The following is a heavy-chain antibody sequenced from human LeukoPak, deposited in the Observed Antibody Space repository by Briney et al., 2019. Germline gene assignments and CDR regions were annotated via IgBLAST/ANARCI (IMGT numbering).Heavy chain of an antibody. CDR3: AKVGTESYHYYGMDV. J-gene: IGHJ6*02. V-gene: IGHV3-23*01. CDR2: SSGSGGIT. D-gene: IGHD3/OR15-3a*01. CDR1: GFTFSRYA. Sequence: GSLRLSCEASGFTFSRYAMIWVRQAPGKGLEWVSGSSGSGGITSYADSVKGRFTISRDNSKNTLYLQMKSLRAEDTALYYCAKVGTESYHYYGMDVWGQGTTVTVSS.